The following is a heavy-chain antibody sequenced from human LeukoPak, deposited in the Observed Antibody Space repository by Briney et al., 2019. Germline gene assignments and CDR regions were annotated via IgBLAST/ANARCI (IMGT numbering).Heavy chain of an antibody. D-gene: IGHD5-12*01. Sequence: PPETLSLTCTVSGDSISTYYWSWIRQPPGKGLEWIGYMYYSGSTNYNPSLKSRVTISLDTPKNQLSLRLNSVTAADTAVYYCARGVAGYGPYDYWGQGTLVTVSS. CDR3: ARGVAGYGPYDY. CDR1: GDSISTYY. J-gene: IGHJ4*02. V-gene: IGHV4-59*01. CDR2: MYYSGST.